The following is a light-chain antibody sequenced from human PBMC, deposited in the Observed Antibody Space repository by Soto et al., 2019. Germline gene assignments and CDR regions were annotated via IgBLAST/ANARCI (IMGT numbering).Light chain of an antibody. V-gene: IGKV2-28*01. J-gene: IGKJ5*01. CDR2: LGS. CDR3: MQALQTPSGT. CDR1: QSLLHSNGYNY. Sequence: DIVMTQSPLSLPVTPGEPASISCRSSQSLLHSNGYNYLDWYLQKPGQSPQLLIYLGSNRASGVPDRFSGSGSGTDFTLKISRVEAEDVGVYYCMQALQTPSGTFGQGTRLEIK.